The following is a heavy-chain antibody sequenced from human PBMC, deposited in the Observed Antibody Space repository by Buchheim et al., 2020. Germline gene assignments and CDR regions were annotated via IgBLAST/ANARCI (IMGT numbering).Heavy chain of an antibody. D-gene: IGHD6-19*01. V-gene: IGHV4-4*02. CDR2: IYRSGST. CDR3: AGFYSGWFDY. CDR1: GGPISSSNW. Sequence: QVQLQESGPGLVKPSGTLSLTCAVSGGPISSSNWWSWVRQPPGKGLEWIGEIYRSGSTNYKSSLKSRITISMDQSKNQFFLKLSSVTAADTAVYYCAGFYSGWFDYWGQGT. J-gene: IGHJ4*02.